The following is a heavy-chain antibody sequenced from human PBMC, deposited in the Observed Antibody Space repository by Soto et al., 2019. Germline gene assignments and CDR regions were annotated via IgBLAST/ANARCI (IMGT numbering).Heavy chain of an antibody. CDR1: GFTFSSNS. D-gene: IGHD2-2*01. CDR2: ITGSGSST. J-gene: IGHJ4*02. Sequence: GGSLRLSCAASGFTFSSNSMSWVRQAPGKGLEWVSAITGSGSSTYHADSVKGRFTISRDNSKNTLYLQMNNLRAEDTAVYYCAKVSPSARPYHFDYWGLGALVPVSS. CDR3: AKVSPSARPYHFDY. V-gene: IGHV3-23*01.